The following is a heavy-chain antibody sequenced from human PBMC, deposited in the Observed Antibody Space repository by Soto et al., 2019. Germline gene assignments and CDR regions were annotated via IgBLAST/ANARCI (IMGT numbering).Heavy chain of an antibody. CDR3: ARGYYDSSGPRNWFDP. Sequence: SQTLSLTCAISGDSVSSNSAAWNWIRQSPSRGLEWLGRTYYRSKWYNDYAVSVKSRITINPDTSKNQFSLQLNSVTPEDTAVYYCARGYYDSSGPRNWFDPWGQGTLVTVSS. D-gene: IGHD3-22*01. CDR1: GDSVSSNSAA. CDR2: TYYRSKWYN. V-gene: IGHV6-1*01. J-gene: IGHJ5*02.